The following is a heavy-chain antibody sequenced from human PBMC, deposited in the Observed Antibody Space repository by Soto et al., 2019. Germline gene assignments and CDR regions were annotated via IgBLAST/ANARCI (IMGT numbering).Heavy chain of an antibody. Sequence: EVQLVESGGDVVQSGGSLRLSCVASGFTFRDHWMHWVRQSPGEGLVGVSRINPDGSWTDYADFVEGRFTISRDNAKNTLYLQMYSLRVEDTAIFYCARPRGTANSAFVVWGRGTMVTVS. D-gene: IGHD2-21*02. CDR1: GFTFRDHW. CDR3: ARPRGTANSAFVV. V-gene: IGHV3-74*01. CDR2: INPDGSWT. J-gene: IGHJ3*01.